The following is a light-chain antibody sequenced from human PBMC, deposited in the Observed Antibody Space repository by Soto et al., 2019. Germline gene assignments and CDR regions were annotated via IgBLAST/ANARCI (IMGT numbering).Light chain of an antibody. CDR3: QQYGGSPPYT. CDR1: HSVSISY. V-gene: IGKV3-20*01. Sequence: EIVLTQSPGTLSLSPGERATLSCRASHSVSISYLAWYQQKPGQGPRLLIYGASSRATGIPDRFSGSGSGTDFTLTISRLEPEDFAVYYCQQYGGSPPYTFGQGTKLEIK. CDR2: GAS. J-gene: IGKJ2*01.